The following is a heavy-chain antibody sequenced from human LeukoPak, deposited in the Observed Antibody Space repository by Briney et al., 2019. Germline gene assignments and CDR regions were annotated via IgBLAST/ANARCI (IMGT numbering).Heavy chain of an antibody. Sequence: PGRSLRLSCAASGFTFSSYAMHWVRQAPGKGLEWVAVISYDGSNKYYADSVKGRFTISRDNSKNTLYLQMNSLRAEGTAVYYCARDSRTEDAFDIWGQGTMVTVSS. CDR2: ISYDGSNK. CDR1: GFTFSSYA. V-gene: IGHV3-30-3*01. J-gene: IGHJ3*02. CDR3: ARDSRTEDAFDI.